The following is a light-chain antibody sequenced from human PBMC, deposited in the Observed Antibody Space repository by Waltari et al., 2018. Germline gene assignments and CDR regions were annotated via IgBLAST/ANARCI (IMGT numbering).Light chain of an antibody. Sequence: EMVLTQSPGTLSLSPGARVTLPCRASQYLTGNWLTWYQQKPGQAPRLLICAASTRAPGIPDMFSGSGSGTDFSLTISRREPEDSAAYYCQQYDGSVVTFGGGTKVEIK. CDR3: QQYDGSVVT. V-gene: IGKV3-20*01. CDR1: QYLTGNW. J-gene: IGKJ4*01. CDR2: AAS.